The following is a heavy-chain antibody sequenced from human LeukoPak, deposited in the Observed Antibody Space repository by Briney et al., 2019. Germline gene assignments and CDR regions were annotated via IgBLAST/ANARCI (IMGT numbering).Heavy chain of an antibody. CDR1: GFTFSSYS. CDR3: ARSGIVTTAIPF. D-gene: IGHD5-12*01. CDR2: ISSSSSYI. V-gene: IGHV3-21*01. J-gene: IGHJ4*02. Sequence: GGSLRLSCAASGFTFSSYSMSWVRQAPGKGLEWVSSISSSSSYIYYADSVKGRFTISRDNAKNSLYLHMNSLRAEDTAVYYCARSGIVTTAIPFWGQGTLVTVSS.